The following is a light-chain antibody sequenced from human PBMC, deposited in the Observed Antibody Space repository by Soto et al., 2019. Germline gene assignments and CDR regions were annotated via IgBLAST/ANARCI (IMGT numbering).Light chain of an antibody. CDR3: QSYDSSLSGWV. Sequence: QSVLTQPPSVSGAPGQRVTISCTGSSSNIGAGYDVHWYQQLPGTAPKLLISGSSNRPSGVPDRFSGSKSGTSASLAITGLQAEDEADDYCQSYDSSLSGWVFGGGTKLTVL. CDR1: SSNIGAGYD. V-gene: IGLV1-40*01. J-gene: IGLJ3*02. CDR2: GSS.